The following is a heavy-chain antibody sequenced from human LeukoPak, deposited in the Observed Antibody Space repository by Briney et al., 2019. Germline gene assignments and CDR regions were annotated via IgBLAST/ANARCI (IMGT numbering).Heavy chain of an antibody. D-gene: IGHD1-26*01. J-gene: IGHJ4*02. CDR2: IYYSGST. CDR3: ARRSGSYSK. Sequence: SETLSLTCTVSGGSISSSSYYWGWIRQPPGKGLEWIGSIYYSGSTYYNPSLKSRVTISVDTSKNQFSLKLSSVTAADTAVYYCARRSGSYSKWGQGTLVTVSS. CDR1: GGSISSSSYY. V-gene: IGHV4-39*01.